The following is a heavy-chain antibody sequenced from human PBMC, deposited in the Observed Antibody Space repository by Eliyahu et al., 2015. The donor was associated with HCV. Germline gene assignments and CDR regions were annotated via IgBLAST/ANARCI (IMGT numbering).Heavy chain of an antibody. CDR3: ARVDYDPLHWFAP. CDR2: FHFTVTA. V-gene: IGHV4-61*01. J-gene: IGHJ5*02. D-gene: IGHD3-3*01. Sequence: QVQLQESGPRLVKTSETLSLTCTVSGGSVSSDNDYWSWIRQPPGKGLEVVWYFHFTVTAPSNPSLKSRVTISVDTSKNQFSLKLSSVTAADTAVYYCARVDYDPLHWFAPWGQGTLVTVSS. CDR1: GGSVSSDNDY.